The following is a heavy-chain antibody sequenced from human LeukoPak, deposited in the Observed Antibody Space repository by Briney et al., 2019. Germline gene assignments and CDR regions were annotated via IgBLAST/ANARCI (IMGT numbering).Heavy chain of an antibody. CDR2: MNPNSGNT. D-gene: IGHD6-13*01. CDR3: ARAMYSSSWYGWFDP. CDR1: GYTFTSSD. Sequence: ASVKVSCKASGYTFTSSDFNWVRQATGQGLEWMGWMNPNSGNTGYAQKFQGRVTMTRDTSTSTVYMELSSLRSEDTAVYYCARAMYSSSWYGWFDPWGQGTLVTVSS. V-gene: IGHV1-8*01. J-gene: IGHJ5*02.